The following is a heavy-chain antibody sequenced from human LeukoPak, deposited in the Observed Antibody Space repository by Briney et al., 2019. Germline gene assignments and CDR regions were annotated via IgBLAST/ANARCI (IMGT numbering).Heavy chain of an antibody. CDR1: GYTFTSYD. V-gene: IGHV1-8*01. D-gene: IGHD3-3*01. Sequence: ASVKVSRTASGYTFTSYDFNWVRQATGQGLEWMGWMSPNSGNTGYAQKFQGRVTMTSNTSISTAYMELSGLRSEDTAIYYCARGPLYYDFHHWGQGTLVTVSS. CDR3: ARGPLYYDFHH. CDR2: MSPNSGNT. J-gene: IGHJ4*02.